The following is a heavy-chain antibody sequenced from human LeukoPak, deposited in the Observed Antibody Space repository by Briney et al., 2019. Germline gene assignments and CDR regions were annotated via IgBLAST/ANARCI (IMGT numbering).Heavy chain of an antibody. CDR1: SGSIRSGDYY. Sequence: PSETLSLTCTVSSGSIRSGDYYWSWIRQPPGKGLEWIGYISYTGTTHYNPSLKSRVTISEDTSKNLFSLKLNSVTAADTAVYYCARLGSAPFDYWGQGTLVTVSS. CDR2: ISYTGTT. V-gene: IGHV4-30-4*08. J-gene: IGHJ4*02. CDR3: ARLGSAPFDY. D-gene: IGHD3-10*01.